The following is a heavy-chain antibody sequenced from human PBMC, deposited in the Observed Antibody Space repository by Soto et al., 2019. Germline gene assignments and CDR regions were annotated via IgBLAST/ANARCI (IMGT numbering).Heavy chain of an antibody. V-gene: IGHV4-31*03. CDR2: IYYSGST. CDR1: GGSISGGGYY. J-gene: IGHJ4*02. Sequence: PSETLSLTCTVSGGSISGGGYYWSWIRQHPGKGLEWIGYIYYSGSTYYNPSPKSRVTISVDTSKNQFSLKLSSVTAADTAVYYCASAPYYYHSSGYYYLDYWGQGTLVTVSS. CDR3: ASAPYYYHSSGYYYLDY. D-gene: IGHD3-22*01.